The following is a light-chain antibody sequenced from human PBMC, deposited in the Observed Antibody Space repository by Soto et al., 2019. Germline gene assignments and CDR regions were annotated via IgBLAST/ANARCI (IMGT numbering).Light chain of an antibody. Sequence: DIQMTQSPSTLSASVGDRVTITCRASQSISYWLAWYQQKPGKAPNLLIYKAPTLESGVPSRFSGSGSGTEFTLTISSLQPDDFATYYCQQNNIYWTSGQGTKVQIK. CDR2: KAP. V-gene: IGKV1-5*03. CDR1: QSISYW. J-gene: IGKJ1*01. CDR3: QQNNIYWT.